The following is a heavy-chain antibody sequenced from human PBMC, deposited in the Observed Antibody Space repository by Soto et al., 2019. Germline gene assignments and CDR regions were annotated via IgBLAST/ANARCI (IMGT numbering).Heavy chain of an antibody. Sequence: GGSLRLSCGAPGVTFKDYGMHWVRQAPGKGLEWVAVISYDGKQTYYADSVKGRFTISKDKSKRTLFLQMNSLRVDDTAIYYCARDGWGSNWYFDLWGRGTLVTVSS. CDR1: GVTFKDYG. D-gene: IGHD3-16*01. V-gene: IGHV3-30*03. J-gene: IGHJ2*01. CDR2: ISYDGKQT. CDR3: ARDGWGSNWYFDL.